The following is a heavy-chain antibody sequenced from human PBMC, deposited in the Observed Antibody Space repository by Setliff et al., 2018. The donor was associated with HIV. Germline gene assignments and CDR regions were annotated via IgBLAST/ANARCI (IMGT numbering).Heavy chain of an antibody. CDR3: ARGGVCTSTSCGGNYYGMDV. J-gene: IGHJ6*02. V-gene: IGHV1-69*10. CDR2: IIPILGMS. D-gene: IGHD2-2*01. Sequence: SVKVSCKASGGTFSIHAISWVRQAPGQGLEWMGGIIPILGMSIYAQKFQGRVTITADESTSTAYMELSSLRSDDTAVYYCARGGVCTSTSCGGNYYGMDVWGQGTTVTVSS. CDR1: GGTFSIHA.